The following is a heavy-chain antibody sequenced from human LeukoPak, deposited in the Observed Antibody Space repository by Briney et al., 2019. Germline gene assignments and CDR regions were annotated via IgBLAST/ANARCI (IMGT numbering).Heavy chain of an antibody. CDR2: ISSGGSSI. V-gene: IGHV3-48*03. CDR1: GFTFSTYE. Sequence: GGSLRLSCAVSGFTFSTYEMNWVRQAPGKGLEWVSHISSGGSSIHYADSVKGRFTISRDNAKNSVYLQMNSLRAEDTAVYYCARENPMGFFDYWGQGTLVTVSS. D-gene: IGHD3-10*01. CDR3: ARENPMGFFDY. J-gene: IGHJ4*02.